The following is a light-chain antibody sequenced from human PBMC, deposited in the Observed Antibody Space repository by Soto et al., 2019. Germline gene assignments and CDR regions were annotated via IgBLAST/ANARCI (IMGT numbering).Light chain of an antibody. Sequence: EIVMTQSPATLSVSPGERATLSCRASQSVSSTLAWYQQTPGQDPRLLIYGASTTATGIPARFSGSGSGTEFTLTISSRQSEDFAVYYCEQDNNWPPYTFGQGTKLEIK. CDR3: EQDNNWPPYT. CDR2: GAS. V-gene: IGKV3-15*01. J-gene: IGKJ2*01. CDR1: QSVSST.